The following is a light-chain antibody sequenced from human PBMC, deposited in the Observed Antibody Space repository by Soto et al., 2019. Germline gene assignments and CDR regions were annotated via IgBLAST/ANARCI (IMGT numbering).Light chain of an antibody. Sequence: DIVMTQSPDSLAVSLGERATINCKSSQSVLSSSNHKNCLAWYQQKSGQPPKLLIYWASTRESGVPDRFRGSGSGTDFTLTISSLQAEDVAAYYCQHYYTIPWTFGQGTKVDI. V-gene: IGKV4-1*01. CDR2: WAS. CDR3: QHYYTIPWT. J-gene: IGKJ1*01. CDR1: QSVLSSSNHKNC.